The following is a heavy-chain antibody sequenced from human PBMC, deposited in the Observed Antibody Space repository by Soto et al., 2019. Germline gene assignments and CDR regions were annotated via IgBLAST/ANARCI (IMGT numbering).Heavy chain of an antibody. D-gene: IGHD1-7*01. CDR2: INWNGGST. J-gene: IGHJ3*01. CDR3: AGAGTTSIPLDVFDV. CDR1: GFTFDDYG. Sequence: SGGSLRLSCVASGFTFDDYGMTWVRQVPGKGLEWVSGINWNGGSTHYADSVKGRFTISRDNAKNSLYVQMNSLRAEDTALYFFAGAGTTSIPLDVFDVWGPGTMVTVSS. V-gene: IGHV3-20*04.